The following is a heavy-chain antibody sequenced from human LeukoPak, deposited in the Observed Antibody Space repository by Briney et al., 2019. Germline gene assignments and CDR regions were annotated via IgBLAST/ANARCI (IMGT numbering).Heavy chain of an antibody. CDR1: GGSISSYY. CDR3: ARHTEMATPQYYFDY. Sequence: KSSETLSLTCTVSGGSISSYYWSWIRQPPGKGLEWIGYIYYSGSTNYNPSLKSRVTISVDTSKNQFSLKLSSVTAADTAVYYCARHTEMATPQYYFDYWGQGTLVTVSS. J-gene: IGHJ4*02. V-gene: IGHV4-59*08. D-gene: IGHD5-24*01. CDR2: IYYSGST.